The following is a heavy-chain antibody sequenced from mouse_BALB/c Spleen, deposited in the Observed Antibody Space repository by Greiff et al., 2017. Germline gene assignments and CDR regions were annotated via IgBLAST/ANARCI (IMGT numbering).Heavy chain of an antibody. CDR2: ISSGGSYT. J-gene: IGHJ1*01. Sequence: EVQVVESGGGLVKPGGSLKLSCAASGFTFSSYAMSWVRQSPEKRLEWVAEISSGGSYTYYPDTVTGRFTISRDNAKNTLYLEMSSLRSEDTAMYYCARDDGGSSPYWYFDVWGAGTTVTVSS. CDR1: GFTFSSYA. V-gene: IGHV5-9-4*01. CDR3: ARDDGGSSPYWYFDV. D-gene: IGHD1-1*01.